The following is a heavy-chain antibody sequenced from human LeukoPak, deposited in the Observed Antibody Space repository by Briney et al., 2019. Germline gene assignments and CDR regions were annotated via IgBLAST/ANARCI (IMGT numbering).Heavy chain of an antibody. CDR3: ARDPTYYLRYGYFDF. V-gene: IGHV3-21*01. CDR2: INTGSSHI. Sequence: GGSLRLSCAASGFIFSDSAMNWVRQAPGKGLEWVSSINTGSSHIYYADSVKGRFTISRDNAKNSVYLQMNSLRGEDTAVYYCARDPTYYLRYGYFDFWGQGILVTVSS. CDR1: GFIFSDSA. D-gene: IGHD1-26*01. J-gene: IGHJ4*02.